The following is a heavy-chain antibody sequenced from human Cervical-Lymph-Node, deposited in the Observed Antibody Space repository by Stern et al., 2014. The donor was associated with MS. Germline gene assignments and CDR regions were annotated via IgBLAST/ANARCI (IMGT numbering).Heavy chain of an antibody. CDR2: ISHSGST. J-gene: IGHJ4*02. CDR3: ARSAFYSNYAPFDY. V-gene: IGHV4-34*01. Sequence: QVQLQQWGAGLLKPSETLSLTCTVYGGSFSAFYWSWIRQPPGKGLEWIGEISHSGSTNYNSSLKSRVTISLDPSKNQFSLKLSSVTAADTAVYFCARSAFYSNYAPFDYWGQGTLVTVSS. CDR1: GGSFSAFY. D-gene: IGHD4-11*01.